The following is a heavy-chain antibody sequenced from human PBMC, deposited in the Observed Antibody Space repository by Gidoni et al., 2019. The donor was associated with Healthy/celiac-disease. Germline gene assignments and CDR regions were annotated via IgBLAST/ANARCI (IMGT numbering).Heavy chain of an antibody. J-gene: IGHJ5*02. Sequence: EAQLVASGGGLVQPGGSLSLSWKASGFTFSGVIMSWVRQAPGKGLEWVSSISSSSSAIQYADSVKGRFTISRDNARNSLYLQMDSLRDEDTAIYYCASSWFDPWGQGTLVTVSS. V-gene: IGHV3-48*02. CDR3: ASSWFDP. CDR2: ISSSSSAI. CDR1: GFTFSGVI.